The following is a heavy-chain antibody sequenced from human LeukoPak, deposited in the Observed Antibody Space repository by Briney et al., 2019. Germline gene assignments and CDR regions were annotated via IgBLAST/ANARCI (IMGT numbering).Heavy chain of an antibody. D-gene: IGHD3-10*01. CDR2: ISSSGSTI. CDR3: ARENRPTPLMYYYGSGSYYNMDV. CDR1: GFTFSDYY. J-gene: IGHJ6*03. Sequence: GGSLRLSCAASGFTFSDYYMSWVRQAPGKGLEWVSYISSSGSTIYYTDSVKGRFTISRDNANNSLYLQMNSLRAEDTAVYYCARENRPTPLMYYYGSGSYYNMDVWGKGTTVTISS. V-gene: IGHV3-11*04.